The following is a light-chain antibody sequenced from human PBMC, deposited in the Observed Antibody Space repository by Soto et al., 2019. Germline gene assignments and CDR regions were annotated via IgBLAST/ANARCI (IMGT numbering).Light chain of an antibody. Sequence: EILITQSPATLSVSPGERATLSCRASQSVSSNLAWYQQKPGQAPRILIYGASSRDTGIPDRFSGSGSGTDFTLTVSRLEPEDFSVYYCQHRNNRPFSFGPGTKVDI. J-gene: IGKJ3*01. CDR3: QHRNNRPFS. CDR2: GAS. V-gene: IGKV3D-20*02. CDR1: QSVSSN.